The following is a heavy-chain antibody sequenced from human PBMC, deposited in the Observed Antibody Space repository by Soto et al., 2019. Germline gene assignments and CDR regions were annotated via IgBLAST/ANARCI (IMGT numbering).Heavy chain of an antibody. D-gene: IGHD1-1*01. CDR3: AEDPLYTWTPGGAWFDP. CDR2: ISGSGGST. V-gene: IGHV3-23*01. J-gene: IGHJ5*02. CDR1: GFTFSSYA. Sequence: GGSLRLSCAASGFTFSSYAMSWVRQAPGKGLEWVSTISGSGGSTYYADSVKGRFTVSRDDSKSTLYLQMNSLRAEDTAIYYCAEDPLYTWTPGGAWFDPWGQGTLVTVSS.